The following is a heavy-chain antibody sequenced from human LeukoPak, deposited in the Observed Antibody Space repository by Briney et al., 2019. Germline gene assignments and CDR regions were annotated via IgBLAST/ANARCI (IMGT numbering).Heavy chain of an antibody. CDR3: ARELGGLDAFDI. D-gene: IGHD2-15*01. V-gene: IGHV3-21*01. CDR2: ISSSSSYI. CDR1: GFTFSSYS. Sequence: PGGSLRLSCAASGFTFSSYSMNWVRQAPGKGLEWVSSISSSSSYIYYADSVKGRFTISRDNAKNSLYLQMNSLRAEDTAVYYCARELGGLDAFDIWGQGTMATVSS. J-gene: IGHJ3*02.